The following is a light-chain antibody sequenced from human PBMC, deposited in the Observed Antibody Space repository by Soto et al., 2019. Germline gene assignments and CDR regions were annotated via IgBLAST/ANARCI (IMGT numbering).Light chain of an antibody. V-gene: IGLV2-11*01. Sequence: QSVLTQPRSVSGSPGQSVTISCTGTSSDVGSYTYVSWYQQHPGKAPKVMIYDVSKRPSGVPDRFSGSKSGNTASLTISGLQAEDEADYYCCSYAGSYTFVFGSGTKLTVL. CDR1: SSDVGSYTY. CDR2: DVS. CDR3: CSYAGSYTFV. J-gene: IGLJ1*01.